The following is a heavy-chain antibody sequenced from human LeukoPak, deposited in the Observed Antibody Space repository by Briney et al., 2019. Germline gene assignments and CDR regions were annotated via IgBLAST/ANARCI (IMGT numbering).Heavy chain of an antibody. D-gene: IGHD3-22*01. V-gene: IGHV3-53*01. CDR3: ASLYYDSADANDAFDI. J-gene: IGHJ3*02. CDR1: GFTFSSYA. CDR2: IYSGGST. Sequence: GGSLRLSCAASGFTFSSYAMSWVRQAPGKGLEWVSVIYSGGSTYYADSVKGRFTISRDNSKNTLYLQMNSLRAEDTAVYYCASLYYDSADANDAFDIWGQGTMVTVSS.